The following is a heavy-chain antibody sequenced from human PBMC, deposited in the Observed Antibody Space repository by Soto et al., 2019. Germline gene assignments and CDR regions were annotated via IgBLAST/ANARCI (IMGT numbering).Heavy chain of an antibody. CDR2: IYIGGGT. CDR1: GFAVGSNY. CDR3: TRGFCNSSSCYANWFDP. Sequence: EVQLVESGGGLVRPGGSVRLSCAASGFAVGSNYMSWVRQAPGKGLEWVSLIYIGGGTHYADSVKGRLTISRDNSKNTLYLQMNSLRAEDTAVYHCTRGFCNSSSCYANWFDPWGQGTLVTVSS. D-gene: IGHD2-2*01. V-gene: IGHV3-66*01. J-gene: IGHJ5*02.